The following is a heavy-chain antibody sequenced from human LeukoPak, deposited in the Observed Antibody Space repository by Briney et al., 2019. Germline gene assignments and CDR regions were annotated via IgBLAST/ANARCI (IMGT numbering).Heavy chain of an antibody. V-gene: IGHV3-20*04. Sequence: PGGSLRLSCAASGFTVSSNYMSWVRQPPGKGLEWVSGVNWNGGSTGYADSVKGRFTISRDNAKNSLYLQMNSLRAEDTALYYCARGRGGSYNRGFDYWGQGTLVTFSS. D-gene: IGHD1-26*01. J-gene: IGHJ4*02. CDR1: GFTVSSNY. CDR2: VNWNGGST. CDR3: ARGRGGSYNRGFDY.